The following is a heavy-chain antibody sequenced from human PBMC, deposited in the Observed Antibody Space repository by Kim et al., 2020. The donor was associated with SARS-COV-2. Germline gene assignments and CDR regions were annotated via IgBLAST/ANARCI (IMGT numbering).Heavy chain of an antibody. Sequence: AQKFQGRVTITADESTSTAYMELSSLRSEDTAVYYCARNTIAAAGLYFDYWGQGTLVTVSS. D-gene: IGHD6-13*01. J-gene: IGHJ4*02. V-gene: IGHV1-69*01. CDR3: ARNTIAAAGLYFDY.